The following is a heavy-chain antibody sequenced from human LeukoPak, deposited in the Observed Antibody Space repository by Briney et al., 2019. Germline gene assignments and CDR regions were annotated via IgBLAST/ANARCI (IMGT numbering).Heavy chain of an antibody. J-gene: IGHJ4*02. CDR3: ARDLGFGELSLDY. CDR1: GYTFTGYY. D-gene: IGHD3-10*01. V-gene: IGHV1-2*02. CDR2: INPNSGGT. Sequence: ASVKVSCKASGYTFTGYYMHWVRQAPGQGLEWMGWINPNSGGTNYAQKFQGRVTMTRDTSISTAYMELSRLTSDDTAVYYCARDLGFGELSLDYWGQGTLVTVSS.